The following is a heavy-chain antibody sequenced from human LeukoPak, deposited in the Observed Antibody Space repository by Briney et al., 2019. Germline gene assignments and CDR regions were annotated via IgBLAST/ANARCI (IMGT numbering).Heavy chain of an antibody. Sequence: QPGRSLRLSCAASGFTFSSYGMHWVRQAPGKGLEWVAVISYDGGNKYYADSVKGRFTISRDNSKNTLYLQMNSLRAEDTAVYYCASGDYYDSSGAHWGQGTLVTVSS. CDR3: ASGDYYDSSGAH. J-gene: IGHJ4*02. CDR2: ISYDGGNK. D-gene: IGHD3-22*01. CDR1: GFTFSSYG. V-gene: IGHV3-30*03.